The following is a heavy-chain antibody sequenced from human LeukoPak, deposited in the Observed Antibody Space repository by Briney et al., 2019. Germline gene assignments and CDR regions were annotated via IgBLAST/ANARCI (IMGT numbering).Heavy chain of an antibody. Sequence: SQTLSLTCTVSGGSISSGGYYWSWIRQPPGKGLEWIGYIYYSGSTNYNPSLKSRVTISVDTSKNQFSLKLSSVTAADTAVYYCARTRPALRRGYSYGYLDYWGQGTLVTVSS. V-gene: IGHV4-61*08. D-gene: IGHD5-18*01. CDR1: GGSISSGGYY. CDR3: ARTRPALRRGYSYGYLDY. J-gene: IGHJ4*02. CDR2: IYYSGST.